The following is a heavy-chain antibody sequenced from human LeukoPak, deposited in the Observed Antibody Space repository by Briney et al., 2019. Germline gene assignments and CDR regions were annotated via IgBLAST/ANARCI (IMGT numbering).Heavy chain of an antibody. J-gene: IGHJ4*02. CDR3: AKWEYDSGTGWHYFNC. D-gene: IGHD3-16*01. CDR2: IKQDGSAK. V-gene: IGHV3-7*01. Sequence: PGGSLRLSCVASGFTISSHWMGWVRQAPGKGLEWVANIKQDGSAKYYMKSAKGRFTISRDNAKNSLYLQMNSLRAEDTALYYCAKWEYDSGTGWHYFNCWGQGALVTVSS. CDR1: GFTISSHW.